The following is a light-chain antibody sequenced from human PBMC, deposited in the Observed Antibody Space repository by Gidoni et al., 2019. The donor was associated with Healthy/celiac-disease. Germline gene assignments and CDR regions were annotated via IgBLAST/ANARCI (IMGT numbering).Light chain of an antibody. CDR3: QQRSNSIT. V-gene: IGKV3-11*01. J-gene: IGKJ5*01. CDR1: QSCSSY. CDR2: DAS. Sequence: EIVLTQSPATLSLSPGESATLSRRASQSCSSYLAWYQQKPGQAPSLLNSDASKRPTGIPARFSGSGSGTVFTLTISRLEPEDFAVYYCQQRSNSITFGQGTRLEIK.